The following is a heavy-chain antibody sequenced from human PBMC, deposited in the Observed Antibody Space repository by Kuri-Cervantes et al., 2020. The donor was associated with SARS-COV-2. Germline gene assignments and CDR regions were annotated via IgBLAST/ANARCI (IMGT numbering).Heavy chain of an antibody. CDR1: GGSFSGYY. Sequence: GSLRLSYAVYGGSFSGYYWSWIRQPPGKGLEWIGYIYYSGSTNYNPSLKSRVTISVDTSKNQFSLKLSSVTAADTAVYYCAREYYDILTGYPRHGPYYYYYMDVWGKGTTVTVSS. CDR2: IYYSGST. J-gene: IGHJ6*03. D-gene: IGHD3-9*01. V-gene: IGHV4-59*01. CDR3: AREYYDILTGYPRHGPYYYYYMDV.